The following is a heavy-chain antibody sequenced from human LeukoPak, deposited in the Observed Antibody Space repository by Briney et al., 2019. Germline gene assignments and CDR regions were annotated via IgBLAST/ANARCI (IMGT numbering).Heavy chain of an antibody. D-gene: IGHD1-26*01. CDR2: IYYSGST. J-gene: IGHJ3*01. CDR3: ARALSGTYGLFQH. V-gene: IGHV4-59*01. Sequence: PSETLSLTCTVSVGSISNYYWSWIRQPPGKGLEWIGYIYYSGSTYYNPSLRSRVTISVDTSKNQFSLNLNSVTAADTAVYYCARALSGTYGLFQHWGQGTMVTVSS. CDR1: VGSISNYY.